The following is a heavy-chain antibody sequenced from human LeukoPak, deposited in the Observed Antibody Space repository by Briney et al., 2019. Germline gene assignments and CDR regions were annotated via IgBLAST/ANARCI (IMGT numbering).Heavy chain of an antibody. CDR3: AKASGYLL. J-gene: IGHJ4*02. D-gene: IGHD5-18*01. V-gene: IGHV3-23*01. CDR1: GFTFSSYA. CDR2: ISNSGGTT. Sequence: GGSLRLSCAVSGFTFSSYAMSWVRQAPGKGLEWVSTISNSGGTTYYADSVKGRFTISRDDSENTLYLQMNSLRAEDTAVYYCAKASGYLLWGQGTLVTVSS.